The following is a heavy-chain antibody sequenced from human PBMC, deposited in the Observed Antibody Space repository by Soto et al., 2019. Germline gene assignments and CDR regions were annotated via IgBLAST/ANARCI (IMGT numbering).Heavy chain of an antibody. CDR2: IYPGDSDT. V-gene: IGHV5-51*01. CDR3: ARQREDYSNYHGVYYYYMDV. Sequence: PRESLKISCKGSGYSFTSYWIGWVRLMPGKGLEWMGIIYPGDSDTRYSPSFQGQVTISADKSISTAYLQWSSLKASDTAMYYCARQREDYSNYHGVYYYYMDVWGKGTTVTVSS. D-gene: IGHD4-4*01. J-gene: IGHJ6*03. CDR1: GYSFTSYW.